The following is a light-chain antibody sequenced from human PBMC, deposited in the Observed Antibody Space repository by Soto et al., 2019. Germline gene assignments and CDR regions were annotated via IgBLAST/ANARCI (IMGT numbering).Light chain of an antibody. CDR1: QSVDSSY. Sequence: EIVLTQSPGTLSLSTGERATLSCRASQSVDSSYLAWYQQKPGQAPRLLIYGASKRATGIPDRFSGTGSGADFTLTISRLEPEDFTVYYCHRNVGFPHAFGQGTNLEIK. CDR3: HRNVGFPHA. CDR2: GAS. J-gene: IGKJ2*01. V-gene: IGKV3-20*01.